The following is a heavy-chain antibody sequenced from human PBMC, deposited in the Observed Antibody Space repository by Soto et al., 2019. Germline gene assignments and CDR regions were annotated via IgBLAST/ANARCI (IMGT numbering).Heavy chain of an antibody. J-gene: IGHJ6*02. CDR2: IIPIFGTA. V-gene: IGHV1-69*01. Sequence: QVQLVQSGAEVKKPGSSVKVSCKASGGTFSSYAISWVRQAPGQGLEWMGGIIPIFGTANYAQKFQGRVTITADESTSTAYMELSSLRSEDTAVYYCARGFVVVPAVLTWAYYYYGMDVWGQGTTVTVS. D-gene: IGHD2-2*01. CDR1: GGTFSSYA. CDR3: ARGFVVVPAVLTWAYYYYGMDV.